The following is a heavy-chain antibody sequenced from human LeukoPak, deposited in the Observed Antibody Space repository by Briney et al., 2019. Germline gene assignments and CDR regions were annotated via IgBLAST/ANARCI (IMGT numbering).Heavy chain of an antibody. D-gene: IGHD4-23*01. CDR3: AREGDGGNFFDY. CDR1: GFTVSSNY. V-gene: IGHV3-53*01. CDR2: IYSGGST. Sequence: GGPLRPSCAASGFTVSSNYMSWVRQAPGKGLGWVSVIYSGGSTYYADSVKGRFTISRDNSKNTLYLQMNSLRAEDTAVYYCAREGDGGNFFDYWGQGTLVTVSS. J-gene: IGHJ4*02.